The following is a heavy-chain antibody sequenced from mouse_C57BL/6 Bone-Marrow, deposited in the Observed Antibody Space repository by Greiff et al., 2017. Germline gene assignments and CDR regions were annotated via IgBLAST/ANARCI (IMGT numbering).Heavy chain of an antibody. Sequence: VQLQQPGAELVRPGSSVKLSCKASGYTFTSYWMHWVKQRPIQGLDWIGNIDPSDSETHYNQKFKDKATLTVDKSSSTAYMQLSSLTSEDSAVYYCARQAITTVVAWYLDVWGTGTTVTVSS. J-gene: IGHJ1*03. CDR2: IDPSDSET. CDR3: ARQAITTVVAWYLDV. CDR1: GYTFTSYW. D-gene: IGHD1-1*01. V-gene: IGHV1-52*01.